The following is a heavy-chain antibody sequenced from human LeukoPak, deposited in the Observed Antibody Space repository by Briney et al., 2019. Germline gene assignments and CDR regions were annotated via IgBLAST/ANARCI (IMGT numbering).Heavy chain of an antibody. V-gene: IGHV4-39*01. CDR2: IYYSGST. CDR1: GGSISRSSYY. CDR3: ASGPRPFDY. J-gene: IGHJ4*02. Sequence: SETLSHTCSVSGGSISRSSYYWGWIRQPPGKGLEWIGSIYYSGSTYYNPSLKSRVTISVDTSKNQFSLKLSSVTAADTAVYYCASGPRPFDYWGQGTLVTVSS.